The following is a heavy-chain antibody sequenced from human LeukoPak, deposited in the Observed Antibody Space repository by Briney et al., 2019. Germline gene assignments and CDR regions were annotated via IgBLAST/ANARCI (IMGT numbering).Heavy chain of an antibody. Sequence: PSETLSLTCAVSGGSISSSNWWSWVRQPPGKGLEWIGEIYHSGSTNYNPSLKSRVTISLDTSKNQFSLKLSSMTAADTAVYFCARDPKSAVGYYYYGMEVWGQGTTVTVSS. CDR1: GGSISSSNW. CDR2: IYHSGST. D-gene: IGHD6-19*01. V-gene: IGHV4-4*02. J-gene: IGHJ6*02. CDR3: ARDPKSAVGYYYYGMEV.